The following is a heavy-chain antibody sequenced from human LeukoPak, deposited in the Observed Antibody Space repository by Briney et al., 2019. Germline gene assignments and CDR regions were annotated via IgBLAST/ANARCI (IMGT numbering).Heavy chain of an antibody. CDR3: ARHERGDYGVDY. J-gene: IGHJ4*02. CDR2: IYPGDSDT. V-gene: IGHV5-51*01. Sequence: GESLKISCKGAGYIFSFYGIAWVRQMPGKGMEWMGIIYPGDSDTRYSPSFQGQVTISADKSISTAYLQWSSLKASDTAMYYCARHERGDYGVDYWGQGTLVTVSS. D-gene: IGHD4-17*01. CDR1: GYIFSFYG.